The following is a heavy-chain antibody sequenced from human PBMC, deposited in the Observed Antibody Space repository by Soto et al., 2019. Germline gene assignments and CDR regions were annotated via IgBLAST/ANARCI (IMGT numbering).Heavy chain of an antibody. J-gene: IGHJ3*02. V-gene: IGHV1-46*04. Sequence: ASGKVCCEASGYACTTYHMHWVRQAPGQGLEWMGMIDPSDGTTTYAQKLQGRVTMTRDTATSTVYMELSSLRSEDTAVYYCARDEVPDVQNDAFDIWGQGTMVTVSS. CDR3: ARDEVPDVQNDAFDI. CDR2: IDPSDGTT. CDR1: GYACTTYH.